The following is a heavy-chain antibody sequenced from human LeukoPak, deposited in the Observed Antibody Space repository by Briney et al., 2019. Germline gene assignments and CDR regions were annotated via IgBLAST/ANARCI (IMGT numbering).Heavy chain of an antibody. J-gene: IGHJ2*01. CDR1: GGSISSSSYY. V-gene: IGHV4-39*01. Sequence: LETLSLTCTVSGGSISSSSYYWGWIRQPPGRGLEWIGSIYYSGSTYYNPSLKSRVTISVDTSKNQFSLKLSSVTAADTAVYYCARHPSEVVRGVIITDWYFDLWGRGTLVTVSS. CDR2: IYYSGST. CDR3: ARHPSEVVRGVIITDWYFDL. D-gene: IGHD3-10*01.